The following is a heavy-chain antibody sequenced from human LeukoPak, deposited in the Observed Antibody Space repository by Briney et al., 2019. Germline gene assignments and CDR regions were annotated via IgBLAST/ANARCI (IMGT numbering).Heavy chain of an antibody. CDR1: GFTFTNYA. J-gene: IGHJ5*02. Sequence: GGSLRLSCATSGFTFTNYAMNWVRQAPGKGLEWVSAITGPGDTTYYADSVKGRFCMSREDSKTKVYLQMNSLRAEDKAIYYCAKGAEIDLWGQGTLVTVSS. CDR2: ITGPGDTT. D-gene: IGHD3-16*01. CDR3: AKGAEIDL. V-gene: IGHV3-23*01.